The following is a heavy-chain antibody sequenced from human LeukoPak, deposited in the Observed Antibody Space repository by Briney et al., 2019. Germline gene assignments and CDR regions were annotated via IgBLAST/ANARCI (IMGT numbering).Heavy chain of an antibody. D-gene: IGHD1-1*01. V-gene: IGHV4-39*01. CDR3: ARHWVGNDGDLHDY. Sequence: PSETLSLTCTVSGGSISSSSYYWGWIRQPPGKGLEWIGSIYYSGSTYYNPSLKSRVTISVDTSKNQFSLKLSSVTAADTAVYYCARHWVGNDGDLHDYWGQGTLVTVSS. CDR2: IYYSGST. J-gene: IGHJ4*02. CDR1: GGSISSSSYY.